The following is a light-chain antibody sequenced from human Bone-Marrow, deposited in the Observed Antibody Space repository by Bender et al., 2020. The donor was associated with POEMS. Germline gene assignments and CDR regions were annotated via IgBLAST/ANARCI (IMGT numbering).Light chain of an antibody. Sequence: QSALTQPASVSGSPGQSITISCTGTSSDVGVYNYVSWYQQPPGKAPKLLIYYVRNRPSGVSNRFSGSKSANSASLTISGLQAEDEADYYCSSYTSSRIRVFGGGTKLTVL. V-gene: IGLV2-14*03. CDR1: SSDVGVYNY. J-gene: IGLJ3*02. CDR3: SSYTSSRIRV. CDR2: YVR.